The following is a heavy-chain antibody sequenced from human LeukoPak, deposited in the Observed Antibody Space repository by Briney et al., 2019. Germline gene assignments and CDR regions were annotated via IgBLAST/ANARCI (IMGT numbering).Heavy chain of an antibody. D-gene: IGHD3-16*01. J-gene: IGHJ3*02. CDR1: GGSFSNYY. Sequence: SETLSLTCTVSGGSFSNYYWTWIRQPPGRGLEWIGYIFYSGDTNYNPSLKSRVTMSLDTSKNQFSLRLNSVTAADTAVYYCARDQLGDAVDIWGQGTMVTVSS. V-gene: IGHV4-59*01. CDR2: IFYSGDT. CDR3: ARDQLGDAVDI.